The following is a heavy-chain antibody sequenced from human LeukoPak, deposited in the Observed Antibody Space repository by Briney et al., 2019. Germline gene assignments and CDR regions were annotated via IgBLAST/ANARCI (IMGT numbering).Heavy chain of an antibody. CDR3: AKDGLGATVKRNPDY. CDR2: IKQDGSEK. J-gene: IGHJ4*02. D-gene: IGHD1-14*01. V-gene: IGHV3-7*01. Sequence: QSGGSLRLSCAASGFTFSSYWMSWVRQAPGKGLEWVANIKQDGSEKYYVDSVKGRFTISRDNAKNSLYLQMNSLRAEDTAVYYCAKDGLGATVKRNPDYWGQGTLVTVSS. CDR1: GFTFSSYW.